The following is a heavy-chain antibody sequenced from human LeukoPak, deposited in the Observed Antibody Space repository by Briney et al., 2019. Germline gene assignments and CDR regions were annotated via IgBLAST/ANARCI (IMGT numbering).Heavy chain of an antibody. CDR2: ISSSSSYI. D-gene: IGHD3-22*01. J-gene: IGHJ4*02. V-gene: IGHV3-21*01. CDR3: ARGRWDDSSGYFYY. Sequence: GGSLRLPCAASGFTFSSYSMNWVRQAPGKGLEWVSSISSSSSYIYYADSVKGRFTISRDNAKNSLYLQMNSLRAEDTAVYYCARGRWDDSSGYFYYWGQGTLVTVSS. CDR1: GFTFSSYS.